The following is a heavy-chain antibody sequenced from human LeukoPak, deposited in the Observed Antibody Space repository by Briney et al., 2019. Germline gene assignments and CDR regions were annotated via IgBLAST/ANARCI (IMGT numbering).Heavy chain of an antibody. CDR3: ARDGGAGAIDY. Sequence: SETLSLTCAVYGGSFSGYYWSWIRQPPGKGLEWIGNFYYSGSTNYNPSLKSRVTISVDTSKNLFSLKLNSVTAADTAVYYCARDGGAGAIDYWGQGTLVTVSS. D-gene: IGHD1-26*01. J-gene: IGHJ4*02. CDR1: GGSFSGYY. V-gene: IGHV4-59*01. CDR2: FYYSGST.